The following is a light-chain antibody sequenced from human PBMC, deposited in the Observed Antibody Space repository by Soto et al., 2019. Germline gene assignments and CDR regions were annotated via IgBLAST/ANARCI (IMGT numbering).Light chain of an antibody. CDR2: DVN. J-gene: IGLJ1*01. Sequence: QSDLTQPASVSGSPGQSITISRTGTSSDVGGYDFVSWYQHHPGKAPKLMIYDVNNRPSGLSDRFSGSKSGNTASLTISGLQTEDEADYYCSSYTSSHTRVFGTGTKLTVL. V-gene: IGLV2-14*01. CDR3: SSYTSSHTRV. CDR1: SSDVGGYDF.